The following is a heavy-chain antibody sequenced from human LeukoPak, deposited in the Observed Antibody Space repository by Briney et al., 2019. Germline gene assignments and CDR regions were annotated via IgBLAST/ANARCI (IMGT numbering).Heavy chain of an antibody. CDR2: IYYSGST. CDR3: ARAYSSGGYGGPYFDS. CDR1: GGSISSYY. J-gene: IGHJ4*02. Sequence: SETLSLTCTVSGGSISSYYWSWIRQPPGKGLEWIGYIYYSGSTNYNPSLKSRVTISVDTSKNQFSLKLSSVTAADTAVYYCARAYSSGGYGGPYFDSWGQGTLVTVSS. V-gene: IGHV4-59*01. D-gene: IGHD6-19*01.